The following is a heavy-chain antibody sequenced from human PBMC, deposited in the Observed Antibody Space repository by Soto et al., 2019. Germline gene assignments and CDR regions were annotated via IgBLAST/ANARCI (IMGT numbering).Heavy chain of an antibody. Sequence: QLQLQESGPGLVKPSEPLSLTCPVSGGSLSSSSYYWGWIRQPPGQGLEWIGSIYYSGSTYYNPSLKSRVTISVDTSKNQFSLKLSSVTAADTAVYYCARNFWSGSRGDAFDIWGQGTMVTVSS. J-gene: IGHJ3*02. D-gene: IGHD3-3*01. CDR1: GGSLSSSSYY. V-gene: IGHV4-39*01. CDR3: ARNFWSGSRGDAFDI. CDR2: IYYSGST.